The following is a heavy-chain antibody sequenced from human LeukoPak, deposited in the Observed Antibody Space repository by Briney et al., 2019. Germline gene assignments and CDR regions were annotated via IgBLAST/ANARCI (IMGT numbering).Heavy chain of an antibody. CDR2: IYTSGST. J-gene: IGHJ4*02. D-gene: IGHD3-3*01. CDR3: ARDHKVPVDYDFWSGDYYFDY. CDR1: GGSISSYY. V-gene: IGHV4-4*07. Sequence: SETLSLTCTVSGGSISSYYWSWIRQPAGKGLEWIGRIYTSGSTNYNPSLKSRVTMSVDTSKNQFSLKLSSVTAADTAVYYCARDHKVPVDYDFWSGDYYFDYWGQGTLVTVSS.